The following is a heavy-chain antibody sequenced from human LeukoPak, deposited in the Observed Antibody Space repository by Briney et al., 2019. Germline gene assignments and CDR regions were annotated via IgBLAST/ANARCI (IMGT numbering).Heavy chain of an antibody. CDR2: IYYSGST. CDR3: ARFGMVRGVLGPFAI. D-gene: IGHD3-10*01. Sequence: SETLSLTCTVSGGSISSGSYYWGWIRQPPGKGLEWIRTIYYSGSTKYNPSLKSRVTISVDTSENQFSLKLNSVTAADTAVYYCARFGMVRGVLGPFAIWGQGTMVTVSS. V-gene: IGHV4-39*07. CDR1: GGSISSGSYY. J-gene: IGHJ3*02.